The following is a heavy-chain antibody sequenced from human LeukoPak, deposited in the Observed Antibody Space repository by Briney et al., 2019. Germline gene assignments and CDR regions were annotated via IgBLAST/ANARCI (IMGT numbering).Heavy chain of an antibody. Sequence: GGSLRLSCAASGFTFSSSAMSWVRQAPGKGLEWVSAISNNGGYTYYADSVKGRFTISRDNSKNTLYLQMNSLRAEDTAVYFCAKTSGGNYWGQGTLVTVSS. CDR3: AKTSGGNY. V-gene: IGHV3-23*01. D-gene: IGHD2-15*01. J-gene: IGHJ4*02. CDR2: ISNNGGYT. CDR1: GFTFSSSA.